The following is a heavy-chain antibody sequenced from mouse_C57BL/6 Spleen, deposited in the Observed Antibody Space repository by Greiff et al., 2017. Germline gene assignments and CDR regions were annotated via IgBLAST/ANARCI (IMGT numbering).Heavy chain of an antibody. CDR2: IDPETGGT. J-gene: IGHJ4*01. Sequence: VQLQQSGAELVRPGASVTLSCKASGYTFTDYEMHWVKQTPVHGLEWIGAIDPETGGTAYNQKFKGKAILTADKSSSTAYMELRSLTSEDSAVYYCTQEGRSSLDAMDYWGQGTSVTVSS. CDR1: GYTFTDYE. V-gene: IGHV1-15*01. CDR3: TQEGRSSLDAMDY. D-gene: IGHD1-1*01.